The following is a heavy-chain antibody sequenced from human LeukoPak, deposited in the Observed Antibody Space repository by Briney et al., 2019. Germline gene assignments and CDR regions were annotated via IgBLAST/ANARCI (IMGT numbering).Heavy chain of an antibody. CDR2: IIPILGIA. D-gene: IGHD4-17*01. V-gene: IGHV1-69*04. CDR1: GGTFSSYA. Sequence: SVKVSCKASGGTFSSYAISWVRQAPGQGPEWMGRIIPILGIANYAQKFQGRVTITADKSTSTAYMELSSLRSEDTAVYYCARAVTTWFDPWGQGTLVTVFS. CDR3: ARAVTTWFDP. J-gene: IGHJ5*02.